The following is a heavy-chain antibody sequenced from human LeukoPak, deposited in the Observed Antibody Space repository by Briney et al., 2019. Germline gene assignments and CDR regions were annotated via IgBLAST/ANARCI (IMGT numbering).Heavy chain of an antibody. CDR3: ARGPIVVVPAAKYYFDY. V-gene: IGHV1-69*05. J-gene: IGHJ4*02. D-gene: IGHD2-2*01. Sequence: ASVKVSCKASGGTFSSYAISWVRQAPGQGLEWMGGIIPIFGTANYAQKFQGRVTITTDESTSTAYMELSSLRSEDTAVYYCARGPIVVVPAAKYYFDYWGRGTLVTVSS. CDR2: IIPIFGTA. CDR1: GGTFSSYA.